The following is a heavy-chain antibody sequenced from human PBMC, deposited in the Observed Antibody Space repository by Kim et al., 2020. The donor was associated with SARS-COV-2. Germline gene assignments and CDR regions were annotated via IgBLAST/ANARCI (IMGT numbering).Heavy chain of an antibody. Sequence: ADSVKGRFTISRDNSKNTLFLQMNSLRAEDTAVYYCAKDTLVRSSGFGMDVWGQGTTVTVS. D-gene: IGHD3-22*01. V-gene: IGHV3-53*01. CDR3: AKDTLVRSSGFGMDV. J-gene: IGHJ6*02.